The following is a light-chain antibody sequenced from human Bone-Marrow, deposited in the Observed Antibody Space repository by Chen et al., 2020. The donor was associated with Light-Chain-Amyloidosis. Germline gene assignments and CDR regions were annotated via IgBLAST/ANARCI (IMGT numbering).Light chain of an antibody. V-gene: IGLV3-25*03. J-gene: IGLJ2*01. CDR1: DLPTKY. CDR3: QSADSSGTYEVI. CDR2: RDT. Sequence: SYDLTQPPSVSVSPGQTARITCSGDDLPTKYAYWYQQKPGQAPVLVIHRDTERPSGSSERFSGSSSGKTATLTRSGVQAEDEADYHCQSADSSGTYEVIFGGGNKLTVL.